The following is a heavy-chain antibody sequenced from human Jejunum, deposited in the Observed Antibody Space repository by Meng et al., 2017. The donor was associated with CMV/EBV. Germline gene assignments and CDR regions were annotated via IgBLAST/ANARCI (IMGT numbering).Heavy chain of an antibody. D-gene: IGHD6-19*01. CDR2: IYYSGSA. J-gene: IGHJ4*02. CDR3: ARSSGWVLN. CDR1: GGSISSYY. V-gene: IGHV4-59*08. Sequence: LSLTGTVSGGSISSYYWSWIRQPPGKGLEWIGYIYYSGSANYKPSLKSRVTISVDTSKNQFSLKLSSVTAADTAVYYCARSSGWVLNWGQGTLVTVSS.